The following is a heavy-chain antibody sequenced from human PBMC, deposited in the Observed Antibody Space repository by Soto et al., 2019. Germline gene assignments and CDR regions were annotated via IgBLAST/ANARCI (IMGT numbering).Heavy chain of an antibody. D-gene: IGHD3-22*01. CDR3: ARVNYYDSGGPLWPAVEYFQH. J-gene: IGHJ1*01. V-gene: IGHV3-30-3*01. CDR1: GFTLSTYA. Sequence: QAQLVESGRGVVQPGRSLRLSCAASGFTLSTYAMHWVRQAPGKALEWVAVISYDGSNKYYADSVKGRLTISRDNSKNALYLQMSSLRAEDTAVYYCARVNYYDSGGPLWPAVEYFQHWGQGTLVTVSS. CDR2: ISYDGSNK.